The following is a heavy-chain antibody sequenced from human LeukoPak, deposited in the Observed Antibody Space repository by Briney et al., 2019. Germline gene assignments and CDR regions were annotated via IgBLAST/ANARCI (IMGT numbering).Heavy chain of an antibody. CDR1: GDSMSHYY. J-gene: IGHJ4*02. V-gene: IGHV4-59*01. Sequence: SETLSLTCSVSGDSMSHYYWSWIRQPPGKGLEWIGYIHYLGSTKYNPSLKSRLTISVDTSKSHLSLRLTFVTAADTAIYYCARTGTTFFDYWGQGSLVTVSS. D-gene: IGHD1-7*01. CDR2: IHYLGST. CDR3: ARTGTTFFDY.